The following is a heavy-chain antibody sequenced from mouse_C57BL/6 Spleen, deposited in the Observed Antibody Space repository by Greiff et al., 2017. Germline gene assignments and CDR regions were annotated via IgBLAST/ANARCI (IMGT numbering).Heavy chain of an antibody. CDR2: ILPGSGST. CDR3: ARGDDASWAMDY. J-gene: IGHJ4*01. Sequence: QVQLQQSGAELMKPGASVKLSCKATGYTFTGYWIEWVKQRPGHGLEWIGEILPGSGSTKYNEKFKGKATFTADTSSNTASMQLRSLTTVDSAIYSCARGDDASWAMDYWGQGTSVTVSS. V-gene: IGHV1-9*01. CDR1: GYTFTGYW. D-gene: IGHD2-12*01.